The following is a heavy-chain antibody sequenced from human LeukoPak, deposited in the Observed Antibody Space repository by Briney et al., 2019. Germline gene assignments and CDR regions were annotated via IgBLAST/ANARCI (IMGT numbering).Heavy chain of an antibody. D-gene: IGHD2-2*01. J-gene: IGHJ6*02. CDR2: ISSSSSYI. V-gene: IGHV3-21*01. CDR3: ARADCSSTSCYVYYYGMDV. CDR1: GFTFSSYS. Sequence: GGSLRLSCAASGFTFSSYSMNWVRQAPGKGLEWVSSISSSSSYIYYADSVKGRFTISRDSAKNSLYLQMNSLRAEDTAVYYCARADCSSTSCYVYYYGMDVWGQGTTVTVSS.